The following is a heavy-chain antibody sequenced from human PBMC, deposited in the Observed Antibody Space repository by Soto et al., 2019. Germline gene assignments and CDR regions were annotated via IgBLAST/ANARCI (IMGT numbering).Heavy chain of an antibody. Sequence: ASVKVSCKASGYTFTNYAMHWVRQAPGQRLEWMGWINAGNGNTKDSPKFRGRVTITRDTSTSTAYMELRSLRSDDTAVYYCARDRPYDYIWGSYRPLVDYWGQGTLVTVSS. CDR3: ARDRPYDYIWGSYRPLVDY. CDR1: GYTFTNYA. D-gene: IGHD3-16*02. V-gene: IGHV1-3*01. CDR2: INAGNGNT. J-gene: IGHJ4*02.